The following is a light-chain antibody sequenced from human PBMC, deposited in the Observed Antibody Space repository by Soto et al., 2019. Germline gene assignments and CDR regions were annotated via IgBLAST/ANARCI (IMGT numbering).Light chain of an antibody. CDR1: RSVLYSSDNKNY. CDR2: WAS. V-gene: IGKV4-1*01. Sequence: DIMMTQSPDSLAVSLGEGATINCKSSRSVLYSSDNKNYLAWYQQKPGQPPKLLIYWASTRESGVPDRFSGSGSGTDFTLTISNLQAEDVAVYYCQQYFSIPLTFGPETKVDIK. CDR3: QQYFSIPLT. J-gene: IGKJ3*01.